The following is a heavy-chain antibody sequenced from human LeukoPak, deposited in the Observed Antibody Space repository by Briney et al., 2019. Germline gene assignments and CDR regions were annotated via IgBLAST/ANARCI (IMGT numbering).Heavy chain of an antibody. D-gene: IGHD1-26*01. CDR1: NGSISSYY. CDR2: IYYSGST. J-gene: IGHJ4*02. Sequence: PSETLSLTCTVSNGSISSYYWSWIRQPPGKGLEWIGYIYYSGSTNYNPSLKSRVTISVDTSKNQFSLKLTSVTAADTAVYYCAREGLGATTSYFDSWGQGTLVTVSS. V-gene: IGHV4-59*01. CDR3: AREGLGATTSYFDS.